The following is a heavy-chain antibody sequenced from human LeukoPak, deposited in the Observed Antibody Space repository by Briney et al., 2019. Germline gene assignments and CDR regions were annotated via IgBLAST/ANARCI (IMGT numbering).Heavy chain of an antibody. J-gene: IGHJ6*02. CDR1: GFIVSNNF. D-gene: IGHD2-2*02. CDR2: LYSAGST. Sequence: GGSLRLSCAASGFIVSNNFMSWVRQAPGKGLEWVSVLYSAGSTFYVDSVKGRFTISRDNSKNTLYLQMNSLRAEDTAVYYCARDPGYCSSTSCYKPPGYYYGMDVWGQGTTVTVSS. V-gene: IGHV3-66*02. CDR3: ARDPGYCSSTSCYKPPGYYYGMDV.